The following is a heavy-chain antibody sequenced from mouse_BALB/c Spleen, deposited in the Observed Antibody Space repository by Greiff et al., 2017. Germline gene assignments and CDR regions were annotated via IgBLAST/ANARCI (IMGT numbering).Heavy chain of an antibody. CDR2: ISSGGST. CDR3: ARGRPMDY. CDR1: GFTFSSYA. J-gene: IGHJ4*01. Sequence: EVKLMESGGGLVKPGGSLKLSCAASGFTFSSYAMSWVRQTPEKRLEWVASISSGGSTYYPDSVKGRFTISRDNARNILYLQMSSLRSEDTAMYYCARGRPMDYWGQGTSVTVSS. V-gene: IGHV5-6-5*01.